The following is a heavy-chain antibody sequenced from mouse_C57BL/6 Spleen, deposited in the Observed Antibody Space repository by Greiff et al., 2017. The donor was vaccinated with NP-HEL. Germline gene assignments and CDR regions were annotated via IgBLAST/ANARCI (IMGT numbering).Heavy chain of an antibody. J-gene: IGHJ4*01. V-gene: IGHV1-82*01. CDR1: GYAFSSSW. CDR3: ARRIYGSSYGAMDY. D-gene: IGHD1-1*01. Sequence: QVQLQQSGPELVKPGASVKISCKASGYAFSSSWMNWVKQRPGKGLEWIGRIYPGDGDTNYNGKFKGKATLTADKSSSTAYMQLSSLTSEDSAVYFCARRIYGSSYGAMDYWGQGTSVTVSS. CDR2: IYPGDGDT.